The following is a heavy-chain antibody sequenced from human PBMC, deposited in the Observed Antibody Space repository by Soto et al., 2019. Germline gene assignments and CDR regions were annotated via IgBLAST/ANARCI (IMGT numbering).Heavy chain of an antibody. CDR1: GFTFDDYA. CDR2: ISWDGGST. J-gene: IGHJ6*02. Sequence: QPCGSLRLSCAACGFTFDDYAMDWVLQAPGKGLEKVSLISWDGGSTYYADSVKGRFTISRDNSKNSLYLQMNSLRAEDTALYYCAKDMSIAVAARYYYYGMDVWGQGPTVTVSS. D-gene: IGHD6-19*01. V-gene: IGHV3-43D*04. CDR3: AKDMSIAVAARYYYYGMDV.